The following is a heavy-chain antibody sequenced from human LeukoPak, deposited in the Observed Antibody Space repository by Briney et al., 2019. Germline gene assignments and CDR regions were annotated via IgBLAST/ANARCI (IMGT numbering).Heavy chain of an antibody. J-gene: IGHJ4*02. Sequence: GGSLRLSGVASGFSFSSYGMHWVRQAPGKGLEWVAGILYDGVNRYYANSVKGRFTISKDNAKNTVYLQMNNLRAEDTAVYYCVSFYETYWGRGTLVTVSS. V-gene: IGHV3-33*03. CDR3: VSFYETY. D-gene: IGHD2-2*01. CDR1: GFSFSSYG. CDR2: ILYDGVNR.